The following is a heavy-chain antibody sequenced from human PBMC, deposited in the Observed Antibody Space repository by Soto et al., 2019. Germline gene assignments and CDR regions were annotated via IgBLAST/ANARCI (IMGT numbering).Heavy chain of an antibody. Sequence: GGSLRLSCAASGFTFSSYWMHWVRQAPGKGLVWVSHINSDGSSTTYADSVKGRFTISRDNAKNTLYLQMNSLKTEDTAVYYCTTAVIAAAGTPPFDYWGQGTLVTVSS. CDR2: INSDGSST. D-gene: IGHD6-13*01. V-gene: IGHV3-74*01. J-gene: IGHJ4*02. CDR1: GFTFSSYW. CDR3: TTAVIAAAGTPPFDY.